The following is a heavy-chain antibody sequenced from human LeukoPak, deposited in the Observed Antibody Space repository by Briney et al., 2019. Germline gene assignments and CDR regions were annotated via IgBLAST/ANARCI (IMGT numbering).Heavy chain of an antibody. D-gene: IGHD6-19*01. Sequence: GASVKVSCKASGYTFTSYGISWVRQAPGQGLEWMGWISAYNGNTNYAQKLQGRVTITRDTSASTAYMELSSLRSEDTAVYYCASSSGWYVPPDYWGQGTLVTVSS. J-gene: IGHJ4*02. CDR1: GYTFTSYG. CDR3: ASSSGWYVPPDY. CDR2: ISAYNGNT. V-gene: IGHV1-18*01.